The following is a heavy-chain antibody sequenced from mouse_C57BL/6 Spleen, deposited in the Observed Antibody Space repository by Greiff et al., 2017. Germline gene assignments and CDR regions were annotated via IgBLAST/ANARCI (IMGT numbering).Heavy chain of an antibody. Sequence: VQLQQSGAELVRPGTSVKVSCKASGYAFTNYLIEWVKQRPGQGLEWIGVINPGSGGTNYNEKFKGKATLTADKSSSTAYMQLSSLTSEDSAVYFCARLGFATFDYWGQGTTLTVSS. CDR3: ARLGFATFDY. CDR2: INPGSGGT. CDR1: GYAFTNYL. V-gene: IGHV1-54*01. J-gene: IGHJ2*01.